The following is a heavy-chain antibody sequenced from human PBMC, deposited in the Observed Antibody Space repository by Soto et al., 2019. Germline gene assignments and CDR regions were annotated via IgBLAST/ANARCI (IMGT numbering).Heavy chain of an antibody. CDR2: IYSTGTT. CDR1: GFTVGNNY. J-gene: IGHJ4*02. D-gene: IGHD3-10*01. Sequence: EVQLVESGGGLIQPGGSLKLSCAASGFTVGNNYMSWVRQAPGKGLEWVSLIYSTGTTKYADSVKGRFTVSRDNAKNTLYLQMNRLRAEDTEVYYCAKDGRGSGSHYNSFGYWGQGTLVTVSS. V-gene: IGHV3-53*01. CDR3: AKDGRGSGSHYNSFGY.